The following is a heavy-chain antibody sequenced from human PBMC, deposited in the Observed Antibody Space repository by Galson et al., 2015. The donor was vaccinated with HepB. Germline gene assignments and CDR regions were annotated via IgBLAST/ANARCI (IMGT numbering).Heavy chain of an antibody. CDR3: AGVPKDVSYDFWSGNYGMDV. CDR1: GLTFSSYI. CDR2: ISYHGSNK. J-gene: IGHJ6*02. D-gene: IGHD3-3*01. V-gene: IGHV3-30*14. Sequence: SLRLSCAASGLTFSSYIMHWVRQAPGKGLEWVAVISYHGSNKYYAESVRGRFTISRDNSRNTMFLQMNSLRAEDSAVYYCAGVPKDVSYDFWSGNYGMDVWGQGTTVTVSS.